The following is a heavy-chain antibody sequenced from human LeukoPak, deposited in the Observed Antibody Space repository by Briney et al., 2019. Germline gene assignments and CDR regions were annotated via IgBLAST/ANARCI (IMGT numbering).Heavy chain of an antibody. V-gene: IGHV3-23*01. D-gene: IGHD2-8*02. J-gene: IGHJ4*02. Sequence: GGSLRLSCAASGFTFSSFAMAWVRQAPGKGLEWVSGFDGNGPNTYYADSVKGWWTISRDNSRNTLYLEMNSLRPEDTAIYYCAKPRTTGLGWAQFDYWGQGSLVTVSS. CDR2: FDGNGPNT. CDR3: AKPRTTGLGWAQFDY. CDR1: GFTFSSFA.